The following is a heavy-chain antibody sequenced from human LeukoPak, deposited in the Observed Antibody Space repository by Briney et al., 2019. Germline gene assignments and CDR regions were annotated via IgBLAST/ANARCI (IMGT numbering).Heavy chain of an antibody. CDR1: GDSISSGGYY. CDR2: INHSGST. J-gene: IGHJ6*02. D-gene: IGHD4-11*01. CDR3: ARVDCSNYVCYYYGMDV. Sequence: SQTLSLTCTVSGDSISSGGYYWSWIRQPPGKGLEWIGEINHSGSTNYNPSLKSRVTISVDTSKNQFSLKLSSVTAADTAVYYRARVDCSNYVCYYYGMDVWGQGTTVTVSS. V-gene: IGHV4-39*07.